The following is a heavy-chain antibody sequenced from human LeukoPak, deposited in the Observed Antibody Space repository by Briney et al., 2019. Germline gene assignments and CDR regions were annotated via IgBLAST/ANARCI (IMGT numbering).Heavy chain of an antibody. V-gene: IGHV3-9*01. CDR2: ISWNSGSI. Sequence: GGSLRFSCAASGFTFSSYSMNWVRQAPGKGLEWVSGISWNSGSIGYADSVKGRFTISRDNAKNSLYLQMNSLRAEDTALYYCAKGGSPASAAFDYWGQGTLVTVSS. D-gene: IGHD3-16*01. CDR1: GFTFSSYS. J-gene: IGHJ4*02. CDR3: AKGGSPASAAFDY.